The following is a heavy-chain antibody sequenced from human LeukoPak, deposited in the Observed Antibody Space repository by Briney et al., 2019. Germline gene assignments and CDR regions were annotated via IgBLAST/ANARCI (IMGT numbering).Heavy chain of an antibody. J-gene: IGHJ6*03. CDR3: AKEAVYCSSTSCPPRYYYYYYMDV. CDR1: GFTFSSYG. V-gene: IGHV3-30*02. CDR2: IRYDGSNK. D-gene: IGHD2-2*01. Sequence: GGSLRLSCAASGFTFSSYGMHWVRQAPGKGLEWVAFIRYDGSNKYYADSVKGRFTISRDNSKNTLYLQMNSLRAEDTAVYYCAKEAVYCSSTSCPPRYYYYYYMDVWGKGTTVTVSS.